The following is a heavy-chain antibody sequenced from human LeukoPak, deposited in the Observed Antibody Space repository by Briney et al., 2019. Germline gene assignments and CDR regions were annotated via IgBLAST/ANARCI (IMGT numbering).Heavy chain of an antibody. CDR3: AKGRVVAGTKSLMYHWLDP. V-gene: IGHV1-2*02. J-gene: IGHJ5*02. Sequence: ASVKVSCTASGYTFTGYYMHWVRQAPGQGLEWMGWINPNSGGTNYAQKFQGRVTMTRDTSINTVYVGLSRLSSDDTAVYYRAKGRVVAGTKSLMYHWLDPWGQGTLVTVSS. D-gene: IGHD6-19*01. CDR2: INPNSGGT. CDR1: GYTFTGYY.